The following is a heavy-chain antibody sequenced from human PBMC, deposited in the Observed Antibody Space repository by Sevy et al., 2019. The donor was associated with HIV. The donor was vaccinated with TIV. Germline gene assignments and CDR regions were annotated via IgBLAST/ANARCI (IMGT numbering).Heavy chain of an antibody. D-gene: IGHD3-3*01. J-gene: IGHJ3*02. CDR2: IWYGGSNK. CDR3: ARGYYDLGGAFDI. CDR1: GFTFSSYG. V-gene: IGHV3-33*01. Sequence: GGSLRLSCAASGFTFSSYGMHWVRQAPGKGLEWVAVIWYGGSNKYYADSVKGRFTISRDNSKNTLYLQMNSLRAEDTAVYYCARGYYDLGGAFDIWGQGTMVTVSS.